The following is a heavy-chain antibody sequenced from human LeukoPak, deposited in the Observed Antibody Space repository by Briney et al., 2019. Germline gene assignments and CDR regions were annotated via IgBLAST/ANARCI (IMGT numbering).Heavy chain of an antibody. V-gene: IGHV6-1*01. D-gene: IGHD2-2*01. CDR3: ARDNPAQGQLLLWEGQYYFDY. CDR2: TYYRSTWYN. Sequence: SQTLSLTCAISGDSVSSNSVTWNWIRQSPSRGLEWLGRTYYRSTWYNDYAVSVRGRITVNPDTSKNQFSLKLSSVTAADTAVYYCARDNPAQGQLLLWEGQYYFDYWGQGTLVTVSS. CDR1: GDSVSSNSVT. J-gene: IGHJ4*02.